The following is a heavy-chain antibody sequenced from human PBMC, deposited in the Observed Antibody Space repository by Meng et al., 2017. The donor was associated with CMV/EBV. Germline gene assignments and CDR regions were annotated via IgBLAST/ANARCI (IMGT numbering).Heavy chain of an antibody. V-gene: IGHV5-51*01. CDR2: IYPGDSDT. J-gene: IGHJ5*02. CDR1: GYSFTSYW. CDR3: ARLGEGYCSSTSCYIVRQNWFDP. Sequence: KVSCKGSGYSFTSYWIGWVRQMPGKGLEWMGIIYPGDSDTRYSPSFQGQVTISADKSISTAYLQWSSLKASDTAMYYCARLGEGYCSSTSCYIVRQNWFDPWAREPWSPSPQ. D-gene: IGHD2-2*02.